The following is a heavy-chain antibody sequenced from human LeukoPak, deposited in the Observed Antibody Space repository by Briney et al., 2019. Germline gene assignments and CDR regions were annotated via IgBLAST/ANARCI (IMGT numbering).Heavy chain of an antibody. V-gene: IGHV4-59*01. Sequence: SETLSLTCTVSGGSISSYYWSWIRQPPGKGLEWIGYIYYSGSTNYNPSLKSRVNISVDTSKNQFSLKLSSVTAADTAVYYCARDLFRRSALGFWGQGTLVTVSS. CDR3: ARDLFRRSALGF. D-gene: IGHD1-26*01. J-gene: IGHJ4*02. CDR2: IYYSGST. CDR1: GGSISSYY.